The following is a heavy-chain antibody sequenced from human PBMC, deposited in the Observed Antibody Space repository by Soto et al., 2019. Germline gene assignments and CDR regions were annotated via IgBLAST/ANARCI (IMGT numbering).Heavy chain of an antibody. V-gene: IGHV1-3*01. CDR2: INAANGDT. J-gene: IGHJ5*02. Sequence: ASVKVSCKASGYTFTSYGIHWVRQAPGQRLEWMGWINAANGDTKYSPKFQGRVTITRDTSASTAYIELSSLRSEDTAVYYCARMETFGSLNWFDPWGQGTLVTVSS. D-gene: IGHD3-16*01. CDR1: GYTFTSYG. CDR3: ARMETFGSLNWFDP.